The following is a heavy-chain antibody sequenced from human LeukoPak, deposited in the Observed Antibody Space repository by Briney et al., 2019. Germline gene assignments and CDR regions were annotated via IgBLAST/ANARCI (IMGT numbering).Heavy chain of an antibody. Sequence: GGSLRLSCAASGFTFSSYAMSWVRQAPGKGLEWVSANSGSGDNTYYADSVKGRFTISRDNSKNTLYMQMNSLRAEDTAVYYCARDRTAAWTDDAFDIWGQGTMVTVSS. J-gene: IGHJ3*02. CDR2: NSGSGDNT. D-gene: IGHD6-13*01. CDR3: ARDRTAAWTDDAFDI. CDR1: GFTFSSYA. V-gene: IGHV3-23*01.